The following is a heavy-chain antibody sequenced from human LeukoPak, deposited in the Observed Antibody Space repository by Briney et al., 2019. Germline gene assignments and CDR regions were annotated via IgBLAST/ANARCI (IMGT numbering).Heavy chain of an antibody. Sequence: SETLSLTCSVSGDSISSNSYYWGWIRQPPGKGLEWIGTIYYSGNTYFNPSLKSRLTISIDTSKNQFSLKLISVTAADTAMYYCARLGGMATVAFDYWGQGSPVTVSS. J-gene: IGHJ4*02. V-gene: IGHV4-39*01. CDR1: GDSISSNSYY. CDR2: IYYSGNT. CDR3: ARLGGMATVAFDY. D-gene: IGHD5-24*01.